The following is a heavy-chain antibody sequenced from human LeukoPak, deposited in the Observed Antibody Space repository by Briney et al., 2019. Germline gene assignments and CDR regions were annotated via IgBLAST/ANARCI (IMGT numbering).Heavy chain of an antibody. V-gene: IGHV3-74*01. CDR1: GLTFSSYW. Sequence: GGSLRLSCAASGLTFSSYWMHWVRQAPGKGLVWVSRINSDGSSTSYADSVKGRFTISRDNAKNTLYLQMNSLRAEDTAVYYCARDPSSSSMDYYYGMDVWGQGTTVTVSS. CDR3: ARDPSSSSMDYYYGMDV. J-gene: IGHJ6*02. CDR2: INSDGSST. D-gene: IGHD6-6*01.